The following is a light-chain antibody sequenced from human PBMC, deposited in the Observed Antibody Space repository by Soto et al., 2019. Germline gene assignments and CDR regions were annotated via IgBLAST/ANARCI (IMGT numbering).Light chain of an antibody. V-gene: IGKV1-5*03. CDR2: KAS. Sequence: DIQMTQSPSTLSASVGDRVTITCRASQSISSWLAWFQQKPGKAPNLLIYKASSLENGVPSRFSGSGSGTEFTLSINSLQPEDFGTYFCQQYDLYWTFGQGTKVEI. CDR1: QSISSW. CDR3: QQYDLYWT. J-gene: IGKJ1*01.